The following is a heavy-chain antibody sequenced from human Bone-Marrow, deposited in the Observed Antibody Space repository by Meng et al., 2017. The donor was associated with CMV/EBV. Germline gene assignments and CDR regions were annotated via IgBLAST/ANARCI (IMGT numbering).Heavy chain of an antibody. CDR3: AKKGPYCSSTSCPPDTFDI. D-gene: IGHD2-2*01. J-gene: IGHJ3*02. CDR2: ISYDGSNK. Sequence: GGSLRLSCAASGFTFSSYAMHWVRQAPGKGLEWVAVISYDGSNKYYADSVKGRFTISRDNSKNTLYLQMNSLRAEDTAVYYCAKKGPYCSSTSCPPDTFDIWGQGTIVTVSS. V-gene: IGHV3-30*04. CDR1: GFTFSSYA.